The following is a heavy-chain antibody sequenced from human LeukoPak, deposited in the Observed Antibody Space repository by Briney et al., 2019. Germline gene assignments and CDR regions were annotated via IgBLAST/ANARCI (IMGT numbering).Heavy chain of an antibody. V-gene: IGHV4-31*03. D-gene: IGHD3-22*01. CDR3: SRGLDSRKLGY. CDR2: IHPSGML. Sequence: PSQTLSLTCTVSGASFSSGDQYWHWIRQSPGKGLEWIGSIHPSGMLYNNPSLESRITISIKTSKNQVSLNLNSFTSADPAWYFCSRGLDSRKLGYWGQGTLVTVAS. CDR1: GASFSSGDQY. J-gene: IGHJ4*02.